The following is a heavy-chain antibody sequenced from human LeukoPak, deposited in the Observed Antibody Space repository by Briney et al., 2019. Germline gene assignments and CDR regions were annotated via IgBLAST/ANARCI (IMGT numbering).Heavy chain of an antibody. CDR1: GFTFSSYG. V-gene: IGHV3-30*02. D-gene: IGHD2-2*01. CDR2: IRYDGSNK. J-gene: IGHJ4*02. CDR3: AKDLSGGGVVPAALDY. Sequence: GGSLRLSCAASGFTFSSYGMHWVRQAPGKGLEWVAFIRYDGSNKYYTDSVKGRFTISRDNSKNTLYLQMNSLRAEDTAVYYCAKDLSGGGVVPAALDYWGQGTLVTVSS.